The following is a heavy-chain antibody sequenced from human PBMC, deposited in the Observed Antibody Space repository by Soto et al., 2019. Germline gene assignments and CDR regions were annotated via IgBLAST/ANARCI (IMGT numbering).Heavy chain of an antibody. CDR1: GGSFSGYY. D-gene: IGHD2-2*02. CDR3: ARRGGRYCSSTSCYKGYYYYYYYSDV. Sequence: QVQLQQWGAGLLKPSETLSLTCAVYGGSFSGYYWSWIRQPPGKGLEWSGETNHSGRSNYTPSLKSRGTRAVDTSSNKVSRNLSSGTAEGTAVYYCARRGGRYCSSTSCYKGYYYYYYYSDVCGKGTTVTVSS. V-gene: IGHV4-34*01. CDR2: TNHSGRS. J-gene: IGHJ6*03.